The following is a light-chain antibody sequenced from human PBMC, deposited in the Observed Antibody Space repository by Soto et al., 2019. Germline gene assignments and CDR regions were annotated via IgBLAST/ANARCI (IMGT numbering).Light chain of an antibody. CDR3: SSYTSSSTLGV. J-gene: IGLJ1*01. CDR2: EVS. CDR1: SSDVGGYNY. Sequence: QSVLTQPASVSGSPGQSITISCTGTSSDVGGYNYVSWYQQHPGKAPKLMIYEVSNRPSGVSNRFSGSKSGNTASLTISGLQAEDVADYYCSSYTSSSTLGVFGTGTKVTVL. V-gene: IGLV2-14*01.